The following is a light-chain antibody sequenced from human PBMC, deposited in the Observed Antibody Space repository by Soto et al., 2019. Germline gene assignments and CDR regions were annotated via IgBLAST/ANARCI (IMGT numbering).Light chain of an antibody. J-gene: IGKJ2*01. Sequence: DVQMTQSPSTLSVSVGDKVTIACRASQSISNWLAWYQHKPGKAPKLLIYRASSLQSGVPSRFSGSGFGTEFILTISSLQPDDFATYYCQQYHSDPYAFGQGTKLENK. CDR1: QSISNW. CDR2: RAS. V-gene: IGKV1-5*03. CDR3: QQYHSDPYA.